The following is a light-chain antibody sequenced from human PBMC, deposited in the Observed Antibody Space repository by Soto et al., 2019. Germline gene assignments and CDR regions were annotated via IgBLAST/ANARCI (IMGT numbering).Light chain of an antibody. CDR2: DIY. Sequence: QSVLTQPPSVSAAPGQRVTISCSGSSSNIGRHYVAWYQQLPGTAPKLLIYDIYKRPSGIPDRFSGSTSGPSATLTITAVQVGDEAEYYCGTWGWGLRVFGAGTKVTVL. V-gene: IGLV1-51*01. CDR3: GTWGWGLRV. CDR1: SSNIGRHY. J-gene: IGLJ1*01.